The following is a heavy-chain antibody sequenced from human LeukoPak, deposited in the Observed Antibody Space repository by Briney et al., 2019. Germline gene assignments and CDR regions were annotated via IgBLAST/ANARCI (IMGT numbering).Heavy chain of an antibody. D-gene: IGHD3-10*01. J-gene: IGHJ6*03. CDR3: ARGGSPIYYYYMDV. Sequence: GGSLRLSCAASGFTFSTYWMHWVRQAPGKGLMWVSRINSDESRTSYADSVKGRFTISRDNAKNTLYLQMNSLRSEDTAVYFCARGGSPIYYYYMDVWGKGITVTVSS. CDR2: INSDESRT. CDR1: GFTFSTYW. V-gene: IGHV3-74*01.